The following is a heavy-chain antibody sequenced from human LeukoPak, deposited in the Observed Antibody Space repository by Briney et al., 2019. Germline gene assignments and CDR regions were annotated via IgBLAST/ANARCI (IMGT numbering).Heavy chain of an antibody. D-gene: IGHD4-23*01. Sequence: ASVKVSCKASGGTFSSYAISWVRQAPGQGLEWMGRIIPILGIANYAQKFQGRVTITADKSTSTAYMELSSLRSEDTAVYYCARPTYGGNSNWYFDLWGRGTLVTVSS. CDR1: GGTFSSYA. CDR3: ARPTYGGNSNWYFDL. V-gene: IGHV1-69*04. J-gene: IGHJ2*01. CDR2: IIPILGIA.